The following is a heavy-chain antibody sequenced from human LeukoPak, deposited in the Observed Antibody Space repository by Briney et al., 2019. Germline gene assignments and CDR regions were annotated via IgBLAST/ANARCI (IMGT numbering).Heavy chain of an antibody. CDR1: GFTFSSYA. V-gene: IGHV3-66*01. CDR2: IYSGGST. J-gene: IGHJ4*02. CDR3: ARDPPDY. Sequence: GGSLRLSCAASGFTFSSYAMHWVRQAPGNGLEWVSAIYSGGSTYYADSVKGRFTISRDNSKNTLYLQMNSLRAEDTAVYYCARDPPDYWGQGTLVTVSS.